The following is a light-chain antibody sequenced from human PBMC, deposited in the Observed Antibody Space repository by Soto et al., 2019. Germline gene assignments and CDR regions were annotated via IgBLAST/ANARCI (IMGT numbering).Light chain of an antibody. J-gene: IGLJ2*01. V-gene: IGLV2-14*01. CDR3: CSYTTSGTPI. CDR1: NSDVGGYDR. CDR2: EVY. Sequence: QSALTQPASVSGSPGQSITISCTGTNSDVGGYDRVSWYQHHPGKAPKLLIFEVYNRPSGISDRFSGSKSGDTASLTISGLQAEDEADYYCCSYTTSGTPIFGGGTKLTVL.